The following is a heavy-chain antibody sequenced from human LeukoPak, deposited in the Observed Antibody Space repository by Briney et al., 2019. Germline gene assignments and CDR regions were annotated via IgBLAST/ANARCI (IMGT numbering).Heavy chain of an antibody. V-gene: IGHV3-74*01. CDR3: ARGGTSSSSWYYAFDI. Sequence: GGSLRLSCAASGFTFSSNYMHWVRQAPGKGLVWVSRINSDGSSTSYADSVKGRFTISRDNAKNTLYLQMNSLRAEDTAVYYCARGGTSSSSWYYAFDIWGQGTMVTVSS. D-gene: IGHD6-13*01. CDR2: INSDGSST. CDR1: GFTFSSNY. J-gene: IGHJ3*02.